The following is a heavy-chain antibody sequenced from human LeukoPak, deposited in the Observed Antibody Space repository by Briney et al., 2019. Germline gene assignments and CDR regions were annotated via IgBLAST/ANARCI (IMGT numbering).Heavy chain of an antibody. CDR2: LYSDGRT. D-gene: IGHD2-15*01. V-gene: IGHV3-66*01. CDR1: GFTVSSNY. J-gene: IGHJ2*01. Sequence: GGSLRLSCAASGFTVSSNYMSWVRQAPGKGLKWVSILYSDGRTYYTDSVKGRFTISRDYSKNTLYLQMNSLRVEDTAVYYCATDCSANSCYRFSGYLNNWYFDLWGRGTLVTVSS. CDR3: ATDCSANSCYRFSGYLNNWYFDL.